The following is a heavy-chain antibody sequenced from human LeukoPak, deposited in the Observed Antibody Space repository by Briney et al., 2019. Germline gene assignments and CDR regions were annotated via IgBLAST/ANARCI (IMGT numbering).Heavy chain of an antibody. CDR3: AREHYTVDTAMVTGAFDI. CDR1: GFTFSTYG. D-gene: IGHD5-18*01. Sequence: GSLLLSCASSGFTFSTYGVHWVRQAPGKGLEWVAVIWFDGSKEYYADSVKGRFTISRDNSKNTLFLQMNSLRAEDTAVYYCAREHYTVDTAMVTGAFDIWGQGTMVTVSS. CDR2: IWFDGSKE. J-gene: IGHJ3*02. V-gene: IGHV3-33*01.